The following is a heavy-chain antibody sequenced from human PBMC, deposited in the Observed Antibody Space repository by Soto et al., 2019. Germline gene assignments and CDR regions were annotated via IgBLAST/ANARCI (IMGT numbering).Heavy chain of an antibody. V-gene: IGHV3-30*18. CDR2: TSYDGSDK. CDR3: AKDYSTSQLGITD. D-gene: IGHD7-27*01. CDR1: GFTFSSYG. J-gene: IGHJ4*02. Sequence: QVQLVESGGGVVQPGKSLRLSCAASGFTFSSYGMHWVRQAPGKGLEWVTVTSYDGSDKYYADSVKGRFTISRDNSKNALFLLINSRRVEDTAVYYCAKDYSTSQLGITDWGQGTLVTVSS.